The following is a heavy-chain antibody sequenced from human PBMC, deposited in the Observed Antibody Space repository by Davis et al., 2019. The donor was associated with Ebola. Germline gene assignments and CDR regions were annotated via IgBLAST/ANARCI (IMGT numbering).Heavy chain of an antibody. J-gene: IGHJ4*02. CDR3: AKDIIEVVAATGADY. D-gene: IGHD2-15*01. CDR1: GFVFSSYV. CDR2: ITDTGGST. Sequence: GESLKISCAASGFVFSSYVMSWVRQAPGKGLEWVSAITDTGGSTYYADSVKGRFTISRDNSKNTLYLQMNSLRAEDTAVYYCAKDIIEVVAATGADYWGQGTLVTVSS. V-gene: IGHV3-23*01.